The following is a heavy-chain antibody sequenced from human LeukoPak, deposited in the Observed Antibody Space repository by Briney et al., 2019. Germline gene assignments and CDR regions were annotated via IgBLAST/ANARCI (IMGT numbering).Heavy chain of an antibody. CDR1: GFAFSDYT. D-gene: IGHD1-14*01. J-gene: IGHJ4*02. CDR3: TRNGRNLDY. Sequence: GGSLRLSCVASGFAFSDYTMTWVRQAPGKGLEWVSSILSSGGKTFYADSGKGRFTVSRDNSKNTLFRQMNSLRAEDTALYYCTRNGRNLDYWGQGTLVTVSS. V-gene: IGHV3-23*01. CDR2: ILSSGGKT.